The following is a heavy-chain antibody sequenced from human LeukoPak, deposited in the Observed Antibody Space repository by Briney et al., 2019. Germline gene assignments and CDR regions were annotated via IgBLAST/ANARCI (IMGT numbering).Heavy chain of an antibody. CDR2: INTHNGNT. V-gene: IGHV1-18*01. J-gene: IGHJ4*02. D-gene: IGHD2-2*01. Sequence: ASVKVSCKASGYTFTNNGINWVRQAPGQGLEWVGWINTHNGNTIYAQELQGRVTMTTDTSTSTGYMELRSLTSDDTAVYYCTRESSTSPYYFDYWGQGTLVSVSS. CDR1: GYTFTNNG. CDR3: TRESSTSPYYFDY.